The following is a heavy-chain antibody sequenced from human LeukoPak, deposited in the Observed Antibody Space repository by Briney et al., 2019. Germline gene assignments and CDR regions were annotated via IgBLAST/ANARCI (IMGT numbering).Heavy chain of an antibody. V-gene: IGHV7-4-1*02. J-gene: IGHJ6*03. D-gene: IGHD2-15*01. CDR1: GYTFTYYG. Sequence: ASVKVSCKASGYTFTYYGLNWVRLASGQGLECLGGINTNTGNPTYGQGFTGRFVFSFDTSVSTAYLEISSLKAEDTAIYYCARSRRVVVPSTLNSADDYYYYMDVWGKGTTVTVSS. CDR3: ARSRRVVVPSTLNSADDYYYYMDV. CDR2: INTNTGNP.